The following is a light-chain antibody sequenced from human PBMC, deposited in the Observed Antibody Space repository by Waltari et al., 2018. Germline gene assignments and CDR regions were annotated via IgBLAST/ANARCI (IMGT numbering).Light chain of an antibody. V-gene: IGKV1-5*01. CDR1: QSISSW. CDR3: QQRTDWPPLT. Sequence: DIQMTQSPSTLSASVGDRVTIPCRASQSISSWLAWYQQKPGKAPKLLIYDASSLESGVPSRFSGSGSGTKFTLTISSLQPDDFATYYCQQRTDWPPLTFGGGTKVEIK. J-gene: IGKJ4*01. CDR2: DAS.